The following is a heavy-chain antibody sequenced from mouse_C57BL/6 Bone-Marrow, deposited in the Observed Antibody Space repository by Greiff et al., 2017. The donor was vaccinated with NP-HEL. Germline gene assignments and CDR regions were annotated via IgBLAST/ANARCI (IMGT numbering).Heavy chain of an antibody. CDR1: GFNIKDYY. V-gene: IGHV14-2*01. D-gene: IGHD1-1*01. CDR2: IDPEDGET. Sequence: EVQLQQSGAELVKPGASVKLSCTASGFNIKDYYMHWVKQRTEQGLEWIGRIDPEDGETKYAPKFQGKATITEDTSSNTAYLQLSSLTSEDTAVYYCAYYYGSSWYFDVWGTGTTVTVSS. J-gene: IGHJ1*03. CDR3: AYYYGSSWYFDV.